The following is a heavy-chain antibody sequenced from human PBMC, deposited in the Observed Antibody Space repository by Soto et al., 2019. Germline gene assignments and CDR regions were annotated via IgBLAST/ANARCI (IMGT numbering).Heavy chain of an antibody. CDR2: IDQDESRK. D-gene: IGHD2-21*01. CDR1: GLTFSNYW. CDR3: ATDILIRDY. Sequence: PGRFLRLSYVASGLTFSNYWMTWVRQTPGKGLEWVANIDQDESRKNYVDSVKGRFIISRDNSRNSVYLQMNSLTADDTGIYYCATDILIRDYWGQGTRVTVSS. J-gene: IGHJ4*02. V-gene: IGHV3-7*03.